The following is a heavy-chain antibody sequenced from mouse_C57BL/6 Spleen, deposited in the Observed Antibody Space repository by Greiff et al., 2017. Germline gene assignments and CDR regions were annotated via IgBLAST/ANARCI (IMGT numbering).Heavy chain of an antibody. J-gene: IGHJ4*01. CDR1: GYAFSSSW. CDR2: IYPGDGGT. D-gene: IGHD6-1*01. V-gene: IGHV1-82*01. CDR3: AREGDLPYYAMDY. Sequence: QVQLQQSGPELVKPGASVKISCKASGYAFSSSWMNWVKQRPGKGLEWIGRIYPGDGGTNYNGKFKGKATLTADKSSSTAYMQLSSLTSEDSAVYFCAREGDLPYYAMDYWGQGTSVTVSS.